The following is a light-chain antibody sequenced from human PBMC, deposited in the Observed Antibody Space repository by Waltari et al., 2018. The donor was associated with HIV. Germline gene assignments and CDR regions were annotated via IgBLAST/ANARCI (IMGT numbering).Light chain of an antibody. CDR3: SSYMTTGTIL. Sequence: QSALTPPASVSVSLGQSITISCIGSSSDIGTYNPVSWYQQHPDTAPLLLIRDLNPRHSGMPFRFSGAKSGKTATLTISGLQAEEEADYYCSSYMTTGTILFGGGTKVTVL. CDR2: DLN. CDR1: SSDIGTYNP. J-gene: IGLJ3*02. V-gene: IGLV2-14*03.